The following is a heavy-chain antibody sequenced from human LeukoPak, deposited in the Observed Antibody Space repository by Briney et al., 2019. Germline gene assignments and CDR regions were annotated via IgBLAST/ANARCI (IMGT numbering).Heavy chain of an antibody. D-gene: IGHD6-19*01. CDR1: GGSISSYY. CDR3: ARGKVVAGTPGQNSWDS. V-gene: IGHV4-4*07. J-gene: IGHJ4*02. CDR2: IYTSGST. Sequence: SETLSLTCAVSGGSISSYYWNWIRQPAGKGLEWIGRIYTSGSTNYNPSLKSRVPMSVDTSKNQFSLKLSSVTAADTAVYYCARGKVVAGTPGQNSWDSWGQGTLVTVSS.